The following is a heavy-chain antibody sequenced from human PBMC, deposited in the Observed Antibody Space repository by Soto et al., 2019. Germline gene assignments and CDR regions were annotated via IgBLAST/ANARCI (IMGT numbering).Heavy chain of an antibody. CDR2: IYYSGST. CDR3: ARVCGDIVLMGGDWFDP. CDR1: GGSISSGDDY. V-gene: IGHV4-30-4*01. Sequence: SETLSLTCTVSGGSISSGDDYWSWIRQPPGKGLEWIGCIYYSGSTYYNPSLKSRVTISVDTSKNQFSLKLSSVTAADTAVYYCARVCGDIVLMGGDWFDPWGQGTLVTVSS. J-gene: IGHJ5*02. D-gene: IGHD2-8*01.